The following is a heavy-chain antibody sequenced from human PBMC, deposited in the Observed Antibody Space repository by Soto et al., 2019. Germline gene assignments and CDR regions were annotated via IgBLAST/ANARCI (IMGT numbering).Heavy chain of an antibody. J-gene: IGHJ2*01. D-gene: IGHD2-15*01. CDR2: IYYSGST. CDR1: GGSISSGGYY. Sequence: QVQLQESGPGLVKPSQTLSLTCTVSGGSISSGGYYWSWIRQHPGKGLEWIGYIYYSGSTYYNPSLKSRFTISVDTSKNQFSLKLSSVTAADTAVYYCARDQRSVCSGGSCHHWYFDLWGRGTLVTVSS. CDR3: ARDQRSVCSGGSCHHWYFDL. V-gene: IGHV4-31*03.